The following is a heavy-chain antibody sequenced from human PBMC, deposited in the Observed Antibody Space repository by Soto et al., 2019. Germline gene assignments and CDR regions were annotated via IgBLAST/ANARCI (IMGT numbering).Heavy chain of an antibody. CDR3: AKGLDFWSGYPYYFDY. J-gene: IGHJ4*02. CDR1: GFTFISYA. V-gene: IGHV3-23*01. D-gene: IGHD3-3*01. CDR2: ISGSGGST. Sequence: GSLRLSCAASGFTFISYAMSFFRQSAFKGLEWVSAISGSGGSTYYADSVKGRFTISRDNSKNTLYLQMNSLRAEDTAVYYCAKGLDFWSGYPYYFDYWGQGTLVTVSS.